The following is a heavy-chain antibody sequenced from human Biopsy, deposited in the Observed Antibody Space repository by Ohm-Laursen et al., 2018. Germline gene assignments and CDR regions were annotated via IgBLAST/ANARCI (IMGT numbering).Heavy chain of an antibody. V-gene: IGHV4-59*01. Sequence: TLSLTCTVSGGSISSYYWSWIRLTPGKGLEGIGYIDYNWITDYNPSLQSRVTISVDTSKNHFPLRLRSATPADTAIYYCARDRGYYSDRTVPGYFDLWGRGTLVTVSS. CDR3: ARDRGYYSDRTVPGYFDL. CDR1: GGSISSYY. D-gene: IGHD3-22*01. J-gene: IGHJ2*01. CDR2: IDYNWIT.